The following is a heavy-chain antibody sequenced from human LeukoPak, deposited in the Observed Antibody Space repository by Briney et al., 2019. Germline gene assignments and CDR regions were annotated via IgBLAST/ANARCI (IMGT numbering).Heavy chain of an antibody. V-gene: IGHV3-64*01. CDR1: GFTISSDS. J-gene: IGHJ4*02. CDR2: IGYGGDT. Sequence: PGGSLRLSCAASGFTISSDSMHWIRQAPGEGLEYVSAIGYGGDTYYANSVKGRFTISRDISKNTLYLQMGSLRPEDMAVYYCARVGGSGSFDCWGQGTLVSVSS. D-gene: IGHD6-19*01. CDR3: ARVGGSGSFDC.